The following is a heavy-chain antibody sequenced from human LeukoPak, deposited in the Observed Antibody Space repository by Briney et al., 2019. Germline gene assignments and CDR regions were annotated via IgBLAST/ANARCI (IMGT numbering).Heavy chain of an antibody. J-gene: IGHJ4*02. CDR1: GFTFSSYE. CDR3: AREKPELDY. Sequence: PGGCLRLSCAASGFTFSSYEMNWVRQAPGKGLEWVSYVSSSGSTIYYADSVKGRFTISRDNAKNSLYLQMKSLRVEDTAVYYCAREKPELDYWGQGTLVTVSS. CDR2: VSSSGSTI. V-gene: IGHV3-48*03.